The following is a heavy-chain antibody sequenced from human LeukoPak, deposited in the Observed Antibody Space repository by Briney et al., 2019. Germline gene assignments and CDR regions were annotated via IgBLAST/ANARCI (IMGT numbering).Heavy chain of an antibody. CDR1: GGSFSGYY. CDR3: ARGLRVDIAQSSPKYNYYMDV. CDR2: INHRGST. D-gene: IGHD2-2*03. Sequence: SETLSLTCAVYGGSFSGYYWSWMRQPPGKGLEWIGEINHRGSTNYNPSLKSRVTISVDTSKNQFSLKLSSVTAADTAVYYRARGLRVDIAQSSPKYNYYMDVWGKGTTVAVSS. J-gene: IGHJ6*03. V-gene: IGHV4-34*01.